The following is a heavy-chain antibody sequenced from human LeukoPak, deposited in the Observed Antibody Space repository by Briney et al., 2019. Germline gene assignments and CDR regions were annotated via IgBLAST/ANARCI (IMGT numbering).Heavy chain of an antibody. V-gene: IGHV4-34*01. J-gene: IGHJ4*02. CDR1: GGSFSGYY. CDR3: ARGRGDY. Sequence: SETLSLTCAVYGGSFSGYYWSWIRQPAGKGLEWIGEINHSGSTNYNPSLKSRVTISVDTSKNQFSLKLSSVTAADTAVYYCARGRGDYWGQGTLVTVSS. CDR2: INHSGST.